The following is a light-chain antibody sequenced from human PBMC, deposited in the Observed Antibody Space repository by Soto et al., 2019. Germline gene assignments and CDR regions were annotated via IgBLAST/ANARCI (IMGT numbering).Light chain of an antibody. V-gene: IGKV1-9*01. CDR1: QGISSY. CDR2: PAS. J-gene: IGKJ5*01. CDR3: QQLNIYPIT. Sequence: IQLTQSPSSLSASVGDRVTIACRASQGISSYLAWYQQKPGKAPKLLIYPASTLQSGVPSRFSGSGSGTGFTLTISSLQPEDSATYYCQQLNIYPITFGQGTRLEIK.